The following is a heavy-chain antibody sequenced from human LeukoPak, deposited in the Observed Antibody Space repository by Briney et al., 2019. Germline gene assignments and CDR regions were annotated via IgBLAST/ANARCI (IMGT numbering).Heavy chain of an antibody. Sequence: GGSLRLSCAASGFTFSSYWMHWVRQAPGKGLVWVSRIKGDGSETSYAGSVKGRFTISRDNAKNTLYLQMSGLRADDTAVYYCTSDRVFYGLDVWGQGTTVIVSS. V-gene: IGHV3-74*01. J-gene: IGHJ6*02. CDR2: IKGDGSET. CDR1: GFTFSSYW. CDR3: TSDRVFYGLDV.